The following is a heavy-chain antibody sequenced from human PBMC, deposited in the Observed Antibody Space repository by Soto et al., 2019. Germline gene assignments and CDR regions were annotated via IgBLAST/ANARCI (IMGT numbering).Heavy chain of an antibody. D-gene: IGHD5-18*01. Sequence: GAPVKVSSKAFGNTFTSYAMHWVRPAPGQRLEWMGWINAGNGNTKYSQKFQGRVTITRDTSASTAYMELSSLRSEDTAVYYCARGRGAMVTSYFDYWGQGTLVTVSS. V-gene: IGHV1-3*01. CDR1: GNTFTSYA. CDR2: INAGNGNT. CDR3: ARGRGAMVTSYFDY. J-gene: IGHJ4*02.